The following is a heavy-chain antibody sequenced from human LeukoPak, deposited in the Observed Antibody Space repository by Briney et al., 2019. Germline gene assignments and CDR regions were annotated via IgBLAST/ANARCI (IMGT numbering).Heavy chain of an antibody. CDR3: ARDFGGALYPYYFDY. J-gene: IGHJ4*02. Sequence: GGSLRLSCAASGFTFSTYGMHWVRQAPGKGLEWVAVIWSDGNTKYYVDSVKGRFTISRDNSKNTLYLQMNSLRAEDTAVYYCARDFGGALYPYYFDYWGQGTLVTVSS. CDR2: IWSDGNTK. D-gene: IGHD2-2*02. CDR1: GFTFSTYG. V-gene: IGHV3-33*01.